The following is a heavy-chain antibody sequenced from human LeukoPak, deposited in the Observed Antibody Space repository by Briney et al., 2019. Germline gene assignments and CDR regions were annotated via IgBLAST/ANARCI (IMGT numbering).Heavy chain of an antibody. J-gene: IGHJ4*02. CDR2: INPNSGHT. V-gene: IGHV1-2*06. D-gene: IGHD2-2*01. Sequence: ASVTVSCTASGYTFAGYHMHWVRQAPGQGLEWMGRINPNSGHTNCDRTFQDRINRNRETSISTAYLKLSRLRSDATAVYYCARDYCSSTSCLFDYWGQGTLVTVSS. CDR1: GYTFAGYH. CDR3: ARDYCSSTSCLFDY.